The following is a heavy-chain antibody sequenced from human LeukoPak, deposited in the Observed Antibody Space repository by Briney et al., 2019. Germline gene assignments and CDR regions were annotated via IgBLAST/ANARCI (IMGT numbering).Heavy chain of an antibody. CDR3: ARGFGDIPY. V-gene: IGHV3-53*01. D-gene: IGHD3-9*01. Sequence: SGGSLRLSCTVSGVTVDSNYMTWVRQAPGKGLEWVSVLYSGDRTYYADSVKGRFTISRDNSKNTLYLQMNSLRAEDTAMYYCARGFGDIPYWGQGTLVTVSP. CDR2: LYSGDRT. CDR1: GVTVDSNY. J-gene: IGHJ4*02.